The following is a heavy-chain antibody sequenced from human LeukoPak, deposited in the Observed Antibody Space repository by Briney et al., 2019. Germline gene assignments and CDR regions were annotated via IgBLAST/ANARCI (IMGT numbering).Heavy chain of an antibody. CDR3: ARHFGVITKGVYYYYYGMDV. V-gene: IGHV3-48*01. CDR2: ISSSSTSI. CDR1: GFTFSSYS. J-gene: IGHJ6*02. D-gene: IGHD3-3*01. Sequence: GGSLRLSCAASGFTFSSYSMNWVRQAPGKGLDWVSFISSSSTSIYYADSVKGRFTISRDNSKNTLYLQMNSLRAEDTAVYYCARHFGVITKGVYYYYYGMDVWGQGTTVTVSS.